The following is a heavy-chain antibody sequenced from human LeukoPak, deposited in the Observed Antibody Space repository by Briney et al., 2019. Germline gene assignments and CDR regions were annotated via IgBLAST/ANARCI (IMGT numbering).Heavy chain of an antibody. J-gene: IGHJ4*02. CDR3: ARDRADGYNYDYFDY. D-gene: IGHD5-24*01. CDR2: INPSSGGT. V-gene: IGHV1-2*02. Sequence: ASVKVSCKASGYTFTGYYMHWVRQAPGQGLEWMGWINPSSGGTNYAQKFQGRVTMTRDTSISTAYMELSRLRSDDTAVYYCARDRADGYNYDYFDYWGQGTLVTVSS. CDR1: GYTFTGYY.